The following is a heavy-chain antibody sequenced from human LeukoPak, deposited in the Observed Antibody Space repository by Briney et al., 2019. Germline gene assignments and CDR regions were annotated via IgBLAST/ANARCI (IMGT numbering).Heavy chain of an antibody. V-gene: IGHV1-2*02. Sequence: GASVKVSCKASGYTFTGYYMHWVRQAPGQGLEWMGWINPNSGGTNYAQKFQGRVTMTRDTSISTAYMELSRLRSDDTAVYYCARDLSSSGWYGDYWGQGTLVTVSS. CDR2: INPNSGGT. CDR3: ARDLSSSGWYGDY. D-gene: IGHD6-19*01. CDR1: GYTFTGYY. J-gene: IGHJ4*02.